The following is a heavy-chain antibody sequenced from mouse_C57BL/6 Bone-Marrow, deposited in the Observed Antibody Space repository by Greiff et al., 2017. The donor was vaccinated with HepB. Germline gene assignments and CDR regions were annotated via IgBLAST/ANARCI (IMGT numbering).Heavy chain of an antibody. Sequence: EVKLVESGGGLVQSGRSLRLSCATSGFTFSDFYMEWVRQAPGKGLEWIAASRNKANDYTTEYSASVKGRFIVSRDTSQSILYLQMNALRAEDTAIYYCARDAPYGNYEGWYFDVWGTGTTVTVSS. CDR1: GFTFSDFY. D-gene: IGHD2-1*01. J-gene: IGHJ1*03. V-gene: IGHV7-1*01. CDR2: SRNKANDYTT. CDR3: ARDAPYGNYEGWYFDV.